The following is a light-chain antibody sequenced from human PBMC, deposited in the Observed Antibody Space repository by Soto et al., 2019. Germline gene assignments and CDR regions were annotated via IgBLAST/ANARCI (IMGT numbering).Light chain of an antibody. J-gene: IGLJ2*01. Sequence: QSALTQPPSASGTPGQRVTISCSGSSSNIGSKYVYWYQQLPGTAPKLLMYRNNQRPSGVPDRFSGSKSGTSASLAISGLRSEDEADYYCEAWDAGVSGPAFGGGTKLTVL. CDR1: SSNIGSKY. CDR2: RNN. CDR3: EAWDAGVSGPA. V-gene: IGLV1-47*01.